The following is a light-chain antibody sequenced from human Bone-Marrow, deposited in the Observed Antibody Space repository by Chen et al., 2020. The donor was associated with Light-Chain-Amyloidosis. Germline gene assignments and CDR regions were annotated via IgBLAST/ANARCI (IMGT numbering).Light chain of an antibody. Sequence: SYVLTQPSSVSVAPGPTATIACGGNNIGSTSVHWYQQTPGQAPLLVVYDDSDRPSGIPERLSGSNSGNTATLTISRGEAGDEADYYGQVWDRSSDRPVFGGGTKLTVL. J-gene: IGLJ3*02. CDR1: NIGSTS. V-gene: IGLV3-21*02. CDR3: QVWDRSSDRPV. CDR2: DDS.